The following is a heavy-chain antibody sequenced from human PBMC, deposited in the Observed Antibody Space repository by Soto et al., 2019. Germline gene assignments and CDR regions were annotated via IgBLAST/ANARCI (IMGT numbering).Heavy chain of an antibody. Sequence: VQLLESGGGVVQPGGSLRLSCAASGFTFSNYAMTWVRQAPGKGLEWVSVISGSGGNTYFADSVQGRFTISRDNSKNTLSLQMNSLRVEDTAVYYCATNTRGYTYDAGDYWGRGTLVTVSS. CDR1: GFTFSNYA. CDR2: ISGSGGNT. V-gene: IGHV3-23*01. CDR3: ATNTRGYTYDAGDY. J-gene: IGHJ4*02. D-gene: IGHD5-18*01.